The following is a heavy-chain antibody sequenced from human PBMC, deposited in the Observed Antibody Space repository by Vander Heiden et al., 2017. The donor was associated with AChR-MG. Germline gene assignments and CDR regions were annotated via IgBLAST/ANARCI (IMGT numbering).Heavy chain of an antibody. CDR2: INHSGST. J-gene: IGHJ4*02. Sequence: QVQLQQWGAGLLKPSETLSLTCAVYGGSFSGYYWSWIRQPPGKGLEWIGEINHSGSTNYNPSLKSRVTISVDTSKNQFSLKLSSVTAADTAVYYCARGETVASFDYWGQGTLVTVSS. D-gene: IGHD6-19*01. V-gene: IGHV4-34*01. CDR1: GGSFSGYY. CDR3: ARGETVASFDY.